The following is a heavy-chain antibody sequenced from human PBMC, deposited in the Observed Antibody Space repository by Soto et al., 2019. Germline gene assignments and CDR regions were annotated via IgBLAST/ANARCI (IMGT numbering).Heavy chain of an antibody. CDR3: AKRWYSSGWSTDA. V-gene: IGHV3-23*01. Sequence: EVQLLESGGGLVQPGGSLRLSCAASGFTFSSYAMSWVRQAPGKGLEWVSAISGSGASTYYADSVKGRFTISRDNSKNTVYPQINSLRAEDADVYYCAKRWYSSGWSTDAWGQGTLVTVSS. D-gene: IGHD6-19*01. J-gene: IGHJ5*02. CDR2: ISGSGAST. CDR1: GFTFSSYA.